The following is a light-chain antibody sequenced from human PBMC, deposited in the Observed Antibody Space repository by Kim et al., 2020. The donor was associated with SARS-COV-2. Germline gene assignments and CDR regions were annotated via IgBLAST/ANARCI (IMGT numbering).Light chain of an antibody. CDR2: GES. J-gene: IGLJ1*01. CDR3: QSYDSSLGGYV. CDR1: SSSIGAGYD. Sequence: NICCSRGSSSIGAGYDEHWCQQLQGGTPKLLMYGESNRPSGGPDRCSGSKSGTSAALAIAGLQDEDEADYYCQSYDSSLGGYVFGTGTKVTVL. V-gene: IGLV1-40*01.